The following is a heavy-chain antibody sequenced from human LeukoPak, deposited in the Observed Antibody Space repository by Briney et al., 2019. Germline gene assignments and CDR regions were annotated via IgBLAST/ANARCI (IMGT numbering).Heavy chain of an antibody. Sequence: PGGSLRLSCTASGFTFRTYSMNWVRQAPGKGLEWVSYISSSSSGLYYADSVKGRFTISRDNAKNLLYLQMNSLRAEDTAVYYCAREGYSSSWYPNWGQGTLVTVFS. D-gene: IGHD6-13*01. CDR3: AREGYSSSWYPN. V-gene: IGHV3-48*04. J-gene: IGHJ4*02. CDR2: ISSSSSGL. CDR1: GFTFRTYS.